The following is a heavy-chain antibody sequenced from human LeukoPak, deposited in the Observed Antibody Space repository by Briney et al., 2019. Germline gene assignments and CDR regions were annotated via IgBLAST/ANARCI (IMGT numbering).Heavy chain of an antibody. J-gene: IGHJ3*02. CDR1: GGPLSSGDYY. Sequence: SETLSLTCTVSGGPLSSGDYYWSWIRQPPGKGLEWIGYIYYSGSTYYNPSLKSRVTISVDTSKDQFSLKLSSVTAADTAVYYCAVVPAANDAFDIWGQGTMVTVSS. D-gene: IGHD2-2*01. CDR2: IYYSGST. CDR3: AVVPAANDAFDI. V-gene: IGHV4-30-4*01.